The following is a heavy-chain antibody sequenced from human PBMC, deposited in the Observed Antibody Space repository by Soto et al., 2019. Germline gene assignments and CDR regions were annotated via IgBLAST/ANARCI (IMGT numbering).Heavy chain of an antibody. D-gene: IGHD2-21*02. V-gene: IGHV1-3*04. CDR1: GYTFTSYA. Sequence: GASVKVSCKASGYTFTSYAMHWVRQAPGQGLEWMGWISTYNGNTNFTQKLQGRVTMTTDTSTSTAYMELSSLRSEDTAVYYCARSIVVVTALDYWGQGTLVTV. CDR2: ISTYNGNT. CDR3: ARSIVVVTALDY. J-gene: IGHJ4*02.